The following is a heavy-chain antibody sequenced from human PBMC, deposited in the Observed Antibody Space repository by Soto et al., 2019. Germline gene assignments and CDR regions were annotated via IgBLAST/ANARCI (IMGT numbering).Heavy chain of an antibody. Sequence: GASVKVSCKASGYTFTSYGISWVRQAPGQGLEWMGWISAYNGNTNYAQKLQGRVTMTTDTSTSTAYMELRSLRSDDTAVYYCARDLNKPDIVVVPAAHDYWGQGTLVTVS. CDR1: GYTFTSYG. V-gene: IGHV1-18*01. D-gene: IGHD2-2*01. CDR2: ISAYNGNT. CDR3: ARDLNKPDIVVVPAAHDY. J-gene: IGHJ4*02.